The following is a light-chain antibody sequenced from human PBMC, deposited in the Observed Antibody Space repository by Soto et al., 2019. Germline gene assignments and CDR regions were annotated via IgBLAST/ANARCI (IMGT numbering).Light chain of an antibody. J-gene: IGKJ4*01. Sequence: EIVMNQSPLSLPVTPGEPASISCRSSQSLLHSNGYNYLDWYLQKPGQSPQLLIYLGSNRSSGVPDRFSGSGSGTDFTLKISRVEAEDVGVYYCMQALQTPLTFAGRTKVDIK. CDR2: LGS. CDR3: MQALQTPLT. CDR1: QSLLHSNGYNY. V-gene: IGKV2-28*01.